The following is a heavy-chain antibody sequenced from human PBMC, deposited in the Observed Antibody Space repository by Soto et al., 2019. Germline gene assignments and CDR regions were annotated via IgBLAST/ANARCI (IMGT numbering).Heavy chain of an antibody. Sequence: PSETLSLTCTVSGGSISSYYWSWIRQPPGKGLEWIGYIYYSGSTNYNPSLKSRVTISVDTSKNQFSLKLSSVTAADTAVYYCARRIDYYDSSGYIIESPNWFDPWGQGTLVTVSS. CDR3: ARRIDYYDSSGYIIESPNWFDP. V-gene: IGHV4-59*01. J-gene: IGHJ5*02. CDR1: GGSISSYY. CDR2: IYYSGST. D-gene: IGHD3-22*01.